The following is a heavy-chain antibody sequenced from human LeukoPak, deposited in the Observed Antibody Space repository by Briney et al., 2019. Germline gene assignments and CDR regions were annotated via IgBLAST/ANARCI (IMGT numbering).Heavy chain of an antibody. V-gene: IGHV4-30-2*01. D-gene: IGHD3-3*01. CDR2: IYHSGST. J-gene: IGHJ5*02. CDR3: ARGGVSGYYSVNWFDP. Sequence: PSQTLSLTCTVSGGSISSGGYYWSWIRQPPGKGLEWIGYIYHSGSTYYNPSLKSRVTISVDRSKNQFSLKLSSVTAADTAVYYCARGGVSGYYSVNWFDPWGQGTLVTVSS. CDR1: GGSISSGGYY.